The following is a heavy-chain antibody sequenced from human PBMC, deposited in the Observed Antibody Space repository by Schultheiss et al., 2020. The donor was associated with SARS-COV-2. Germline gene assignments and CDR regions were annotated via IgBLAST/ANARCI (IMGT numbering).Heavy chain of an antibody. CDR3: AKSGGYGPSYYYYGIDV. J-gene: IGHJ6*02. D-gene: IGHD5-12*01. CDR1: GFTFSSYA. V-gene: IGHV3-23*01. CDR2: ISGSGATT. Sequence: GGSLRLSCAASGFTFSSYAMTWVRQAPGEGLEWVSGISGSGATTYNADSVKGRFTISRDNAKNTLYLQMNSLRGEDTAVYYCAKSGGYGPSYYYYGIDVWGQGTTVTVSS.